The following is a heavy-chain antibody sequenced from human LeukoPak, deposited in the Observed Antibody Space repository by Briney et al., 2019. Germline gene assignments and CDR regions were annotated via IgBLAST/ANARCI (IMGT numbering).Heavy chain of an antibody. CDR1: GFTFRNFW. Sequence: GGSLRLSCAASGFTFRNFWMSWVRQAPGRGLEWVANIKQDGSKKNYVDSVKGRFTISTDNAKNSLYLQMDSLRAEDTAVYYCARDFSPHYSGTYYDAFDIWGQGTMVTVSS. CDR2: IKQDGSKK. CDR3: ARDFSPHYSGTYYDAFDI. V-gene: IGHV3-7*01. J-gene: IGHJ3*02. D-gene: IGHD1-26*01.